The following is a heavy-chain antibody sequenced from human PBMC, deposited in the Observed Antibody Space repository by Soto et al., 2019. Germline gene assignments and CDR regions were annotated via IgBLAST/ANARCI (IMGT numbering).Heavy chain of an antibody. CDR2: IYNDGTT. Sequence: GGSLRLSCTASGLSVGNNYMSWVRQAPGMGLEWVSVIYNDGTTYYADSVKGRFTISRDTSKNTLSLQMDSLRAEDTAVYYCVRPLPSGRNYGMDVWGQGTTVTVSS. D-gene: IGHD3-10*01. CDR3: VRPLPSGRNYGMDV. J-gene: IGHJ6*02. V-gene: IGHV3-53*01. CDR1: GLSVGNNY.